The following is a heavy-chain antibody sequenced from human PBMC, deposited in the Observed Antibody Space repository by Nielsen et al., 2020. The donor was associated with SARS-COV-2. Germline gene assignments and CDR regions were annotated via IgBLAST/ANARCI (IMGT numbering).Heavy chain of an antibody. J-gene: IGHJ4*02. V-gene: IGHV3-15*01. Sequence: WIRQPPGKGLEWVGRIKANANGGTSDYAAPVKGRFTISRDDSKNTLYLQMNSLKTEDTAVYYCTTDLHYYDSSGYGDLDYWGQGTLVTVSS. CDR2: IKANANGGTS. D-gene: IGHD3-22*01. CDR3: TTDLHYYDSSGYGDLDY.